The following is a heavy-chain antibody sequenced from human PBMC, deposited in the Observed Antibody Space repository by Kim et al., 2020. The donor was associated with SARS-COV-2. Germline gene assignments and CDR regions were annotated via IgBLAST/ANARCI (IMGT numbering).Heavy chain of an antibody. CDR2: ISAYNCNT. V-gene: IGHV1-18*04. CDR3: ARQVCGGDCYSWEYYYGMDV. J-gene: IGHJ6*02. D-gene: IGHD2-21*02. CDR1: GYTFTSYG. Sequence: ASVKVSCKASGYTFTSYGISWVRQAPGQGLDWMGWISAYNCNTNYAQKLQGRVTMTTDTSTSTAYMELRSLRSDDTAVYYCARQVCGGDCYSWEYYYGMDVWGQGTTVTVSS.